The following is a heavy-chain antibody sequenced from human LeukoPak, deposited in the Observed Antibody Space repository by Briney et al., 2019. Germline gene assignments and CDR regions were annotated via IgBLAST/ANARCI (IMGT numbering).Heavy chain of an antibody. D-gene: IGHD1-26*01. CDR1: GYSFTSYW. CDR3: ARRGSYYLYYFDY. CDR2: IYPGGSDT. J-gene: IGHJ4*02. V-gene: IGHV5-51*01. Sequence: GESLKISCKGSGYSFTSYWIGWVRQVPGKGLEWMGIIYPGGSDTRYSPSFQGQVTISADKSISTAYLQWSSLKASDTAMYYCARRGSYYLYYFDYWGQGTLVTVSS.